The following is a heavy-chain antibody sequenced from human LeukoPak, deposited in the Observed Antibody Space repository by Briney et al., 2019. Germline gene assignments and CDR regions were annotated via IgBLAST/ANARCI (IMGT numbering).Heavy chain of an antibody. D-gene: IGHD2-21*02. CDR1: GHPFSIYW. CDR2: IKQVGCQK. J-gene: IGHJ3*01. Sequence: GGSLRLSCAASGHPFSIYWMSCVRHAPGKGLECGANIKQVGCQKYYVDCVYGRFTIFRDNAKHSFFLQMSRVRAVDTSVYYCVAGDFGARDSFDVCGRGSMVTVYS. CDR3: VAGDFGARDSFDV. V-gene: IGHV3-7*01.